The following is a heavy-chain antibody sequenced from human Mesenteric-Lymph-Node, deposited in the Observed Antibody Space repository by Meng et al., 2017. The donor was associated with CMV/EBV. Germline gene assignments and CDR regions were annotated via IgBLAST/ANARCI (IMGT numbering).Heavy chain of an antibody. J-gene: IGHJ4*02. V-gene: IGHV3-7*01. D-gene: IGHD3-3*01. Sequence: GESLKISCAASGFTFSSYWMSWVRQAPGKGLEWVANIKQDGSEKYYVDSVKGRFTISRDNAKNTLYLQMNSLRAEDTAVYFCARTHYDFWSGYSYYFDYWGQGTLVTVSS. CDR1: GFTFSSYW. CDR2: IKQDGSEK. CDR3: ARTHYDFWSGYSYYFDY.